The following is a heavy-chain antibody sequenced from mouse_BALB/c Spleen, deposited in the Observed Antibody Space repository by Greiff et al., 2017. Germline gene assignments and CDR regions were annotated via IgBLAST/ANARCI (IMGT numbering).Heavy chain of an antibody. D-gene: IGHD2-14*01. CDR2: ISSGSSTI. J-gene: IGHJ4*01. V-gene: IGHV5-17*02. CDR3: ARNRYDGGLDY. CDR1: GFTFSSFG. Sequence: DVKLVESGGGLVQPGGSRKLSCAASGFTFSSFGMHWVRQAPEKGLEWVAYISSGSSTIYYADTVKGRFTISRDNPKSTLFLQMTSLRSEDTAVYYCARNRYDGGLDYWGQGTSVTVSS.